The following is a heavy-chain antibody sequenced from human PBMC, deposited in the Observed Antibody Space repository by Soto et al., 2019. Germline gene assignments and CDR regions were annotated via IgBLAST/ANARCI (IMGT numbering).Heavy chain of an antibody. J-gene: IGHJ4*02. CDR1: GGSISGVNW. D-gene: IGHD6-13*01. Sequence: QIHLQQSGPGLVKPSGTLSLNCAVSGGSISGVNWWSWVRQPPGEGLEWLGEIYHSGYTRTNYNPSLKSRVPCSLDGSEYRFSLVLTSVTDADTAVYFCASHVTMSGTRGFDYWGQGTLVTASS. CDR2: IYHSGYTRT. CDR3: ASHVTMSGTRGFDY. V-gene: IGHV4-4*02.